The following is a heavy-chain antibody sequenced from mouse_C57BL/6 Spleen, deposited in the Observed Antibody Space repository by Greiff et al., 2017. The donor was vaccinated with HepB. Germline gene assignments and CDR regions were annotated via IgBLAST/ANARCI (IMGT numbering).Heavy chain of an antibody. Sequence: DVQLQESGPGLVKPSQSLSLTCSVTGYSITSGYYWNWIRQFPGNKLEWMGYISYDGSNNYNPSLKNRISITRDTSKNQFFLKLNSVTTEDTATYYCARRNWDGYFDVWGTGTTVTVSS. CDR1: GYSITSGYY. V-gene: IGHV3-6*01. CDR3: ARRNWDGYFDV. J-gene: IGHJ1*03. CDR2: ISYDGSN. D-gene: IGHD4-1*01.